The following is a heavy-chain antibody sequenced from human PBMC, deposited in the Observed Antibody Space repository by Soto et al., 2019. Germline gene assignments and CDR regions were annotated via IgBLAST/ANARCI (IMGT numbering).Heavy chain of an antibody. CDR2: IGGSDGKT. CDR1: GFTFANYA. V-gene: IGHV3-23*01. Sequence: GGSLRLSCAASGFTFANYAMSWVRQAPGKGLEWVSGIGGSDGKTYYADSVKGRFSISRDTSRNTLYLQMNSLRADDTAIYYCAKWSYLDYWGQGTRVTVSS. D-gene: IGHD3-3*01. J-gene: IGHJ4*02. CDR3: AKWSYLDY.